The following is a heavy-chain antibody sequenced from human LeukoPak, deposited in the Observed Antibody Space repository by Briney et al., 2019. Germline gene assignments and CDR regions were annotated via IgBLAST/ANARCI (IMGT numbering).Heavy chain of an antibody. J-gene: IGHJ4*02. V-gene: IGHV3-74*01. Sequence: GGSLRLSCAASGFTFSSNWMHWVRQAPGKGLVWVSRINEDGGTTNYADSVNGRSTIFRDNAKNSLYLQMNSLRAEDTAVYYCARGSGSHDYWGQGTLVTVSS. CDR2: INEDGGTT. D-gene: IGHD1-26*01. CDR3: ARGSGSHDY. CDR1: GFTFSSNW.